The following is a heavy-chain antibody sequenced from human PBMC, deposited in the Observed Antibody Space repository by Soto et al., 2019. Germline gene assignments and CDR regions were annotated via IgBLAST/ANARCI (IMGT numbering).Heavy chain of an antibody. D-gene: IGHD6-19*01. Sequence: QVRLVESGGGVVQPGRSLRLSCTASGFSFSSYAMYWFRQPPGKGLEWVAVISHDGINKHYADSVKGRVTVSRDNSNHSLDLQLNSLRCEDTAMYYCARDMYSSDYFVKWFEPWGQGTLVTVSS. CDR3: ARDMYSSDYFVKWFEP. J-gene: IGHJ5*02. CDR2: ISHDGINK. CDR1: GFSFSSYA. V-gene: IGHV3-30-3*01.